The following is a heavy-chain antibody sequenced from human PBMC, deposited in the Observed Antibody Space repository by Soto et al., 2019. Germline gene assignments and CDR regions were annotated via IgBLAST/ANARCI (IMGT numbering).Heavy chain of an antibody. CDR1: GASVTSYT. D-gene: IGHD2-21*02. V-gene: IGHV4-4*07. J-gene: IGHJ4*02. CDR3: TRYGMPTGDT. CDR2: VFCSVSA. Sequence: SETLSLTCIVSGASVTSYTWSWVRQPANKGLEWIGRVFCSVSATYNPSLKSRVRISMDTPENRSSLNLDSVTAAAAGVYYCTRYGMPTGDTWGPGTLVTVSS.